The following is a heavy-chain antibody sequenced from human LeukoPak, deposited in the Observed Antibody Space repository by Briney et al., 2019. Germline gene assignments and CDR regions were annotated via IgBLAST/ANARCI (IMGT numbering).Heavy chain of an antibody. D-gene: IGHD3-9*01. CDR1: GFTFSSYG. Sequence: GGSLRLSCAASGFTFSSYGMHWVRQAPGKGLEWVAFIRYDGSNKYYADSVKGRFTISRDNSKNTLYLQMNSLRAEDTAVYYCAKDRELRYFDWLLPGFDYWGQGTLVTVSS. CDR3: AKDRELRYFDWLLPGFDY. V-gene: IGHV3-30*02. J-gene: IGHJ4*02. CDR2: IRYDGSNK.